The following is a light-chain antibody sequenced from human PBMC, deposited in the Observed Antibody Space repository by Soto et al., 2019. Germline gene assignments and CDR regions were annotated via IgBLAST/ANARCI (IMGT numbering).Light chain of an antibody. J-gene: IGLJ3*02. V-gene: IGLV2-14*01. CDR1: NSDVGGYDY. CDR3: SSYTSSTTLGV. Sequence: QSALTQPASVSGSPGQSITISCTGTNSDVGGYDYVSWYQQHPGKAPKLMIYEVSHRPSGVSNRFSGSRSGNTASLTISGHQAEDEADYYCSSYTSSTTLGVFGGGTKVTVL. CDR2: EVS.